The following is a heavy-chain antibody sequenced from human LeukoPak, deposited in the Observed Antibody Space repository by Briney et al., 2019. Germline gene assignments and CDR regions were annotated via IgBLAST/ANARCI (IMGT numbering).Heavy chain of an antibody. CDR2: MSYDGFNK. D-gene: IGHD5-18*01. J-gene: IGHJ4*02. CDR1: GFTFSSYA. Sequence: GGSLRLSCAASGFTFSSYAMQWVRQSLGKGLEWVAVMSYDGFNKYYADSVKGRFTISRDNSKNTLYLQMNSLRAEDTAVYYCAKTKGYSYGYYFDYWGQGTLVTVSS. CDR3: AKTKGYSYGYYFDY. V-gene: IGHV3-30*18.